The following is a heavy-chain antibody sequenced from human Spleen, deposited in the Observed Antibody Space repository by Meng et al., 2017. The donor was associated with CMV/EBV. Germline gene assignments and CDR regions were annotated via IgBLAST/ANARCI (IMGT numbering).Heavy chain of an antibody. V-gene: IGHV3-7*03. Sequence: GESLKISCAASGFSFSGYWMNWVRQAPGKGLEWVANIKQDGSEEYYVDSVKGRFTISRDNAKNSLYLQMNSLRAEDTAVYYCARMRRYFFDYWGQGALVTVSS. CDR3: ARMRRYFFDY. J-gene: IGHJ4*02. CDR2: IKQDGSEE. CDR1: GFSFSGYW.